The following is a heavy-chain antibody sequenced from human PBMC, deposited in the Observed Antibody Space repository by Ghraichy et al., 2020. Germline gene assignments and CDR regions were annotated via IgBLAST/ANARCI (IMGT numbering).Heavy chain of an antibody. CDR2: IWYDGSNE. V-gene: IGHV3-33*01. CDR3: ARDPSSRAAACRFDY. CDR1: GFTFSSFG. J-gene: IGHJ4*02. D-gene: IGHD6-13*01. Sequence: LSLTCAASGFTFSSFGMYWVRQAPGKGPEWVAVIWYDGSNEDYADPVKGRFTISRDNSKNTRYLQMNSLRDEDTAIYYCARDPSSRAAACRFDYWGQGTLVTVSS.